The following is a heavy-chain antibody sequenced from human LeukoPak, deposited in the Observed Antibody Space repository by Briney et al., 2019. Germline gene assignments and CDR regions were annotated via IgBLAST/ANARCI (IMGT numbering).Heavy chain of an antibody. CDR2: IYYTGST. CDR3: ARIFDYGDAFDI. J-gene: IGHJ3*02. Sequence: SETLSLTCTVSGGSISSYYCSWIRQPPGKGLEWIGYIYYTGSTNYNPSLKSRVTISVDTSKNQFSLKLSSVTAADTGVYYCARIFDYGDAFDIWGQGTMVTVSS. V-gene: IGHV4-59*01. CDR1: GGSISSYY. D-gene: IGHD4-17*01.